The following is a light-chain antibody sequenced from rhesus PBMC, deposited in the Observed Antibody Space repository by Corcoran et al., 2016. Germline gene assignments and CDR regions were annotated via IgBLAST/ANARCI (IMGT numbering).Light chain of an antibody. CDR1: QSLLYSSNNKNY. CDR3: QQYYSSPLT. Sequence: DIVMTQSPDSLAVSLGERVTINCKSSQSLLYSSNNKNYLAWYQQKPGQVPKLLIYWASTRESGVRNRFSGIGSRTDFNLTSSGLQAEDVAVYYCQQYYSSPLTFGGGTKVEIK. J-gene: IGKJ4*01. V-gene: IGKV4-1*01. CDR2: WAS.